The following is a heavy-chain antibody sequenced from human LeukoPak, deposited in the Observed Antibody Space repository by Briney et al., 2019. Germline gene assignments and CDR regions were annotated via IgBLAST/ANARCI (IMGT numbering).Heavy chain of an antibody. CDR1: GFTFSSYL. J-gene: IGHJ4*02. CDR2: MNSDESST. D-gene: IGHD5-18*01. Sequence: GGSLRLSCAASGFTFSSYLMHWVREAPGQGLVWVSHMNSDESSTSYADSAKGRFTISRDNAKHTLYLQMNSLRAEDTAVYYCARTTYTYGYPDYWGQGTLVTVSS. V-gene: IGHV3-74*01. CDR3: ARTTYTYGYPDY.